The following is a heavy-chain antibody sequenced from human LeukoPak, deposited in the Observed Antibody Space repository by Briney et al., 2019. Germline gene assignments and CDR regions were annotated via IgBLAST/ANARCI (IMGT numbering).Heavy chain of an antibody. CDR2: ISAYNGNT. D-gene: IGHD2-8*01. V-gene: IGHV1-18*01. J-gene: IGHJ6*02. CDR3: ARDSQDIVLMVYAAYYYGMDV. CDR1: GYTFTSYG. Sequence: ASVNVSCKASGYTFTSYGISWVRQAPGQGLEWMGWISAYNGNTNYAQKLQGRVTMTTDTSTSTAYVELRSLRSDDTAVYYCARDSQDIVLMVYAAYYYGMDVWGQGTTVTVSS.